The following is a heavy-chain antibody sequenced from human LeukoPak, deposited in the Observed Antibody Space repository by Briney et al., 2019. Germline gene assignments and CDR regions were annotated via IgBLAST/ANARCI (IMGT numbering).Heavy chain of an antibody. CDR3: ASRGSYCSSSTCSKQFYYGMDV. D-gene: IGHD2-2*01. Sequence: GRSLRLSCAASGFTFSSYSMHWVRQAPGKGLEWVAVILYDGSNKYYADSVKGRFNVSRDNSKNTLYLEMNSLRAEDTAVYYCASRGSYCSSSTCSKQFYYGMDVWGQGTTVTVSS. CDR2: ILYDGSNK. V-gene: IGHV3-30-3*01. J-gene: IGHJ6*02. CDR1: GFTFSSYS.